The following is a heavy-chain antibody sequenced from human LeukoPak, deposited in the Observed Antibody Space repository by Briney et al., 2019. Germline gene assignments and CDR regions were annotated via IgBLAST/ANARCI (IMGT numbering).Heavy chain of an antibody. V-gene: IGHV4-59*01. CDR3: ARGPLYGSGSYYFDY. CDR1: GGSISSYY. D-gene: IGHD3-10*01. J-gene: IGHJ4*02. CDR2: IYYSGST. Sequence: PSETLSLTCTVSGGSISSYYWSWIRQPPGKGLEWIGYIYYSGSTNYNPSLKSRVTISVDMSKKQLSLKLSSLTAADTAVYYCARGPLYGSGSYYFDYWGQGTLVTVSS.